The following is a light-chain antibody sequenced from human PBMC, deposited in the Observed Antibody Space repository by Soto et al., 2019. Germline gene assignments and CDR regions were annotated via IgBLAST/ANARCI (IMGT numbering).Light chain of an antibody. J-gene: IGKJ2*02. Sequence: EIVLTQSPATLSLSPGERATLSCRASQSVSSYLAWYQQKPAQAPRLLIYDASNRATGLPARYSGSGSGTDFTLTISSPEPEDLAVYYCQQRSNWPGTFGQGTKLEIK. CDR1: QSVSSY. V-gene: IGKV3-11*01. CDR2: DAS. CDR3: QQRSNWPGT.